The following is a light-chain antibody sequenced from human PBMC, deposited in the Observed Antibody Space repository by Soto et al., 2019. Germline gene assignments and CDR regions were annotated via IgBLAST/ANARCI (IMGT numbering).Light chain of an antibody. V-gene: IGKV1-9*01. J-gene: IGKJ4*01. CDR3: QPLNIYQFT. CDR1: PVIARD. CDR2: AAS. Sequence: DIQLTQSPSFLSASVGVIVTLPCRVSPVIARDLAWYQQKPGQAPKLLLYAASTLQSGVPARFSGSGSGTEFTLTISSLQPEDFATYYCQPLNIYQFTFGGGTKVEIK.